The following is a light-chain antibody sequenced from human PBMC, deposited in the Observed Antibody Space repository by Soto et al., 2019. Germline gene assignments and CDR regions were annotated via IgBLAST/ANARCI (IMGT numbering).Light chain of an antibody. CDR3: LQALQTPLT. J-gene: IGKJ5*01. Sequence: EIVMTQSPLSLSVTPGESASISCRSSQTLLHSNGNNYFDWYLQKPGQSPQLLIYLGSNRASGVPDRCSGSGSGTDFTLKISRVEAEDVGVYYCLQALQTPLTFGQGTRVEIK. V-gene: IGKV2-28*01. CDR1: QTLLHSNGNNY. CDR2: LGS.